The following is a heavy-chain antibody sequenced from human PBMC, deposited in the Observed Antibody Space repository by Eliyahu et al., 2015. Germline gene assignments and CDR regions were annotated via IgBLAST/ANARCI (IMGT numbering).Heavy chain of an antibody. V-gene: IGHV3-33*01. J-gene: IGHJ4*02. CDR3: ARDRWQAGFDY. Sequence: QVQLVESGGGVVQPGRSLRXSCAAXGFTFSSCGMHWVRQAPGKGLGWVAVIWYDGSNKYYADSVKGRFTISRDNSKNTLYLQMNSLRAEDTAVYYCARDRWQAGFDYWGQGTLVTVSS. D-gene: IGHD4-23*01. CDR1: GFTFSSCG. CDR2: IWYDGSNK.